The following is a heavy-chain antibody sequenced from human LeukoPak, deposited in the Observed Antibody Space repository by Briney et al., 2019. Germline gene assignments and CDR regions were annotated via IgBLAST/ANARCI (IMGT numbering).Heavy chain of an antibody. CDR1: GFTFSSYG. CDR3: AKVPRYCSSTSCPDFDY. J-gene: IGHJ4*02. CDR2: ISYDGSDK. V-gene: IGHV3-30*18. D-gene: IGHD2-2*01. Sequence: GGSLRLSCAASGFTFSSYGMHWVRQAPGKGLEWVAVISYDGSDKNYADSVKGRFTISRDNSNNRVYLQMNSLRAEDTAVYYCAKVPRYCSSTSCPDFDYWGQGTLVTVCS.